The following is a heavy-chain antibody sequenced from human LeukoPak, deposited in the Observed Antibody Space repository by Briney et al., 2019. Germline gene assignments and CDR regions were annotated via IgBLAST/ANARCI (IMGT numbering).Heavy chain of an antibody. CDR2: INPNSGGT. Sequence: ASVKVSCKASGYTFTGYYMHWVRQAPGQGLEWMGWINPNSGGTNYAQKFQGRVTMTRDTSISTAYMELSRLRSDDTAVYYCARDGTMVRGVVTIWLDPWGQGTLVTVSS. CDR3: ARDGTMVRGVVTIWLDP. D-gene: IGHD3-10*01. J-gene: IGHJ5*02. V-gene: IGHV1-2*02. CDR1: GYTFTGYY.